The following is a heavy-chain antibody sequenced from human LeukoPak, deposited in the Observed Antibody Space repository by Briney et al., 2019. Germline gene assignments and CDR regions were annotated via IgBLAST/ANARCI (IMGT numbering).Heavy chain of an antibody. J-gene: IGHJ4*02. V-gene: IGHV1-18*01. Sequence: ASVKVSCKASGYTFTSYGIGWVRQAPGQGLEWMGWISAYNGNTNYAQKLQGRVTMTTDTSTSTAYMELRSLRSDDTAVYYCARERVGAGTGDYWGQGTLVTVSS. CDR3: ARERVGAGTGDY. CDR2: ISAYNGNT. CDR1: GYTFTSYG. D-gene: IGHD6-19*01.